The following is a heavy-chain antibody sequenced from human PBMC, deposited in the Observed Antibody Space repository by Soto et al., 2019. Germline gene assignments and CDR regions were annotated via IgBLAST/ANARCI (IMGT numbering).Heavy chain of an antibody. CDR2: ITYIGST. V-gene: IGHV4-31*03. D-gene: IGHD2-8*01. J-gene: IGHJ6*02. Sequence: SETLSLTCTISGGSISSADYYWSWIRQHPGKGLEWIGYITYIGSTYYIPSLRGRVTISVDTSKTQFSLKLSSVTAADTAVYYCARGVGYCTNGVCYSNYYYYGMDVWGQGTTVTVSS. CDR1: GGSISSADYY. CDR3: ARGVGYCTNGVCYSNYYYYGMDV.